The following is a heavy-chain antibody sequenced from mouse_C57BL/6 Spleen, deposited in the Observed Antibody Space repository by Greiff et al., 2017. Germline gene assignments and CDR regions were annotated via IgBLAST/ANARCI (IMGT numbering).Heavy chain of an antibody. D-gene: IGHD1-1*01. CDR1: GYTFTSYW. J-gene: IGHJ4*01. V-gene: IGHV1-5*01. CDR2: IYPGNSDT. Sequence: EVQLQQSGTVLARPGASVKMSCKTSGYTFTSYWMHWVKQRPGKGLEWIGAIYPGNSDTSYNQKFKGKAKLTAVTSASTAYMELSSLTNEDSAVYYCTRLGNYEDAMDYWGQGTSVTVSS. CDR3: TRLGNYEDAMDY.